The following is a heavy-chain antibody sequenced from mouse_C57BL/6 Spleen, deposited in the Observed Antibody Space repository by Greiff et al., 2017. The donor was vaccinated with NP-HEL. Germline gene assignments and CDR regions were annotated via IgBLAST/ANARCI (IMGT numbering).Heavy chain of an antibody. J-gene: IGHJ1*03. CDR2: IYIGNGYT. V-gene: IGHV1-58*01. CDR1: GYTFTSYG. D-gene: IGHD1-1*01. CDR3: ARSGNTTVVAHWYFDV. Sequence: EVQLQQSGAELVRPGSSVKMSCKTSGYTFTSYGINWVKQRPGQGLEWIGYIYIGNGYTDYNEKFKGKATLTSDKSSSTAYMQLSSLTSEDSAIEVCARSGNTTVVAHWYFDVWGTGTTVTVSA.